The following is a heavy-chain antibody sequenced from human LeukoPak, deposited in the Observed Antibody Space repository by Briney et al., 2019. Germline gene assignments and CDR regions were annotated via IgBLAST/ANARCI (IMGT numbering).Heavy chain of an antibody. J-gene: IGHJ4*02. D-gene: IGHD3-22*01. V-gene: IGHV3-7*03. CDR3: ATPLDYYDSSGYHQGGD. CDR2: IKEDGSKK. CDR1: GFTFSNYW. Sequence: GGSLRLSCAASGFTFSNYWMTWVRQAPGKGLEWVANIKEDGSKKNYVDSLKGRFTISRDNAKNSLYLQMNSLRAEDTAVYYCATPLDYYDSSGYHQGGDWGQGTLVTVSS.